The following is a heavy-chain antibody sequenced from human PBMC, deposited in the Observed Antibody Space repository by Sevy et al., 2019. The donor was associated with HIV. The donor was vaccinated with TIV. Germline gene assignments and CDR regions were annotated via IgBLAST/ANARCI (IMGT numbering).Heavy chain of an antibody. V-gene: IGHV1-46*01. CDR2: IDPSGGNA. CDR3: VRADPAQHFDS. CDR1: GDTFTNNY. Sequence: ASVNVSCKASGDTFTNNYMHWVRQAPGQGLEWMGIIDPSGGNASYAQKFQGRVSMTRDTSTSTIYFDLSSLRSEDTAVYYCVRADPAQHFDSWGQGTLVTVSS. J-gene: IGHJ4*02.